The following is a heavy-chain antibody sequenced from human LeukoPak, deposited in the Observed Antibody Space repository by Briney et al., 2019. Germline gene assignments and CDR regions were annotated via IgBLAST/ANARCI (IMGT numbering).Heavy chain of an antibody. CDR3: TSGGWELLRDY. D-gene: IGHD1-26*01. V-gene: IGHV3-49*04. CDR2: IRSKAYGGTT. Sequence: GGSLRLSCTASGFTFGDYAMSWVRQAPGKGLEWVGFIRSKAYGGTTEYAASVKGRFTISRDDSRSIAYLQMNSLKTEDTAVYYCTSGGWELLRDYWGQGTLVTVSS. CDR1: GFTFGDYA. J-gene: IGHJ4*02.